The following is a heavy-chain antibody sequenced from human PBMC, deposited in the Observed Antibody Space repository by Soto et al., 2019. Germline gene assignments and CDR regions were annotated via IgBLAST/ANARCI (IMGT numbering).Heavy chain of an antibody. CDR1: GGSISSYY. Sequence: QVQLQESGPGLVKPSETLSLTCTVSGGSISSYYWSWIRQPPGKGLEWIGYFYYSGSTNYNPSLKSRVTISVDTSKNQFSLKLSSVTAADTAVYYCARDLRGIAAVLRFDPWGQGTLVTVSS. V-gene: IGHV4-59*01. J-gene: IGHJ5*02. CDR3: ARDLRGIAAVLRFDP. CDR2: FYYSGST. D-gene: IGHD6-13*01.